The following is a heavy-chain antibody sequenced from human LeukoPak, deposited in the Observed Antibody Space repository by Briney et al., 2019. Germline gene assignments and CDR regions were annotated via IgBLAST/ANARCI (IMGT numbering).Heavy chain of an antibody. CDR1: GGSISSTNYY. V-gene: IGHV4-39*07. CDR3: ARRYNWNDRWD. CDR2: IYYSGST. D-gene: IGHD1-1*01. J-gene: IGHJ4*02. Sequence: SETLSLTCTVSGGSISSTNYYWGWIRQPPGKGLEWIGRIYYSGSTYYNPSLKSRLTIDTSKNQFSLRLSSVTAADTAFYYCARRYNWNDRWDWGQGTLVTVSP.